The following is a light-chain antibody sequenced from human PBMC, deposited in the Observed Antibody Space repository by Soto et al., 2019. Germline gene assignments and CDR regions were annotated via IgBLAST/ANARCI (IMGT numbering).Light chain of an antibody. J-gene: IGKJ4*01. CDR1: QHINTW. CDR3: QLANMFPFT. V-gene: IGKV1-12*02. CDR2: AAS. Sequence: DIQMTQSPSSVSASIGDRVTITCRASQHINTWLAWYQQKPGKAPNLLIYAASSLQSGVPSRFRGSGSGTDFPLPISSLQPEDIATYFCQLANMFPFTFGGGTKVEI.